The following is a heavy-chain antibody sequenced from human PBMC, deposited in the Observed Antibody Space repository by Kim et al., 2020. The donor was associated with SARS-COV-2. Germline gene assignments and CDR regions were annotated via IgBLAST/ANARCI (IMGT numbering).Heavy chain of an antibody. CDR2: IWYDGSNK. CDR3: ARDPNSGYYYFDY. V-gene: IGHV3-33*01. J-gene: IGHJ4*02. CDR1: GFTFSSYG. D-gene: IGHD3-22*01. Sequence: GGSLRLSCAASGFTFSSYGMHWVRQAPGKGLEWVAVIWYDGSNKFYAESVKGRFTIPRDNSKNTLYLQMNSLRAEDTAVYNCARDPNSGYYYFDYWGQGTLVTVSS.